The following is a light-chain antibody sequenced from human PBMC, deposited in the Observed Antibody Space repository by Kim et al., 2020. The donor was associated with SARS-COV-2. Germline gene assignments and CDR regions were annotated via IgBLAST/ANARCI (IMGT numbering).Light chain of an antibody. CDR1: QRLKKW. V-gene: IGKV1-5*01. J-gene: IGKJ4*01. CDR2: DAS. CDR3: QQYESVSPLT. Sequence: SVGDRVTITCRASQRLKKWLAWYQQKPVKAPKLLIYDASSLEGGVPSRFSGSGSGTEFTLTISSLQPDDFATYYCQQYESVSPLTFGGGTKVDIK.